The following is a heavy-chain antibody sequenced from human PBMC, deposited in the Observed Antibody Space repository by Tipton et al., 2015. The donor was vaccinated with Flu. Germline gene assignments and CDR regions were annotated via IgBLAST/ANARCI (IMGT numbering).Heavy chain of an antibody. V-gene: IGHV3-53*01. D-gene: IGHD2-2*01. CDR1: GFTVSSNY. J-gene: IGHJ4*02. Sequence: SLRLSCVVSGFTVSSNYMTWVRQAPGKGLEWVSVIYSGGSTKYADSVKGRFTISRDNSKNKLYLQLNSLRAEDTAVYYCARGRGYCVTTTCLLPFDFWGQGTLVTVSS. CDR2: IYSGGST. CDR3: ARGRGYCVTTTCLLPFDF.